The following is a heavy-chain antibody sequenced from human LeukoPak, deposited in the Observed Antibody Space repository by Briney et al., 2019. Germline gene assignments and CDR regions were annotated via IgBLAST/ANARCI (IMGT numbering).Heavy chain of an antibody. CDR1: GGTFSSYA. D-gene: IGHD4-17*01. Sequence: GSSVKVSXKASGGTFSSYAISWVRQAPGQGLEWMGGIIPIFGTANYAQKFQGRVTITTDESTSTAYMELSSLRSEDTAVYYCASNYGDYAPFDYWGQGTLVTVSS. CDR2: IIPIFGTA. V-gene: IGHV1-69*05. J-gene: IGHJ4*02. CDR3: ASNYGDYAPFDY.